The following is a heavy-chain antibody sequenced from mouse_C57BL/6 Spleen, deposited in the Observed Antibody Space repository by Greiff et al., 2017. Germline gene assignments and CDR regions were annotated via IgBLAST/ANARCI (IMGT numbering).Heavy chain of an antibody. Sequence: EVQGVESGGGLVKPGGSLKLSCAASGFTFSSYAMSWVRQTPEKRLEWVATISDGGSYTYYPDNVKGRVTISRDNAKNNLYLQMSHLKSEDTAMYYCAREEITLDYWGQGTTLTVAS. J-gene: IGHJ2*01. CDR3: AREEITLDY. V-gene: IGHV5-4*01. D-gene: IGHD2-4*01. CDR2: ISDGGSYT. CDR1: GFTFSSYA.